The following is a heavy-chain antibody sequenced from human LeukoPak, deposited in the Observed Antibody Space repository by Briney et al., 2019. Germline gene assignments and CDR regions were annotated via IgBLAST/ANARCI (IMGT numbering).Heavy chain of an antibody. D-gene: IGHD2-2*01. CDR1: GFTFSDYY. J-gene: IGHJ3*01. V-gene: IGHV3-11*04. Sequence: GGSLRLSCAASGFTFSDYYMSWIRQAPGKGLEWVAYISSSDSTIYYADSVRGRFTISRDNAKDLLYLQMNSLRDEDTAVYYCARGPDCSSTSCYVTGAFDVWGQGTMVTVSS. CDR2: ISSSDSTI. CDR3: ARGPDCSSTSCYVTGAFDV.